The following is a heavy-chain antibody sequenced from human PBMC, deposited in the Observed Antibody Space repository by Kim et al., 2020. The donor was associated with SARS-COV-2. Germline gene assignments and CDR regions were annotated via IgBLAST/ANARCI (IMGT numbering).Heavy chain of an antibody. Sequence: SETLSLTCAVYGGSFSGYYWSWIRQPPGKGLEWIGEINHSGSTNYNPSLKSRVTISVDTSKNQFSLKLSSVTAADTAVYYCAREREYSSGWIELYYFDYWGQGTLVTVSS. J-gene: IGHJ4*02. CDR2: INHSGST. V-gene: IGHV4-34*01. CDR1: GGSFSGYY. CDR3: AREREYSSGWIELYYFDY. D-gene: IGHD6-19*01.